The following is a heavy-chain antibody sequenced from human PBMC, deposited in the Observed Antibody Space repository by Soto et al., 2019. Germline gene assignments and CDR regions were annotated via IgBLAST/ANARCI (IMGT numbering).Heavy chain of an antibody. J-gene: IGHJ5*02. CDR1: GFTFSSYS. Sequence: GGSLRLSCAASGFTFSSYSMSWVRQAPGKGLEWVANIKQDGSEKYYVDSVKGRFTISRDNAKNSLYLQMNSLRAEDTAVYYCARGPWEQQLTRNNWFDPWGQGTLVTVSS. D-gene: IGHD6-13*01. V-gene: IGHV3-7*03. CDR3: ARGPWEQQLTRNNWFDP. CDR2: IKQDGSEK.